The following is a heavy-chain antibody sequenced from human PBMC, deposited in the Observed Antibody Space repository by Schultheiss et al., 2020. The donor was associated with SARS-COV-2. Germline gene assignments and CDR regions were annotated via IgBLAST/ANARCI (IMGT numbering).Heavy chain of an antibody. CDR3: ARREVRGVIMD. CDR2: IYYSGST. D-gene: IGHD3-10*01. J-gene: IGHJ4*02. CDR1: GYSISSGYY. V-gene: IGHV4-38-2*01. Sequence: SETLSLTCAVSGYSISSGYYWGWIRQPPGKGLEWIGYIYYSGSTYYNPSLKSRVTISVDTSKNQSSLKLSSVTAADTAVYYCARREVRGVIMDWGQGTLVTVSS.